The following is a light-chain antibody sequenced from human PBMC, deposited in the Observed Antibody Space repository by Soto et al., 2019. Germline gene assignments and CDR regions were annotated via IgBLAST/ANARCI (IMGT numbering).Light chain of an antibody. CDR3: QQDDNRQLS. V-gene: IGKV1-33*01. J-gene: IGKJ4*01. Sequence: DLQMTQSPSSLSASVGDSVTITCQASQDISNYLNWYQQKPGKAPKLLIYDASNLETRVPSRFSGSATGTDITFTLSSPQPEDIANYYYQQDDNRQLSFGGGTKVEIK. CDR1: QDISNY. CDR2: DAS.